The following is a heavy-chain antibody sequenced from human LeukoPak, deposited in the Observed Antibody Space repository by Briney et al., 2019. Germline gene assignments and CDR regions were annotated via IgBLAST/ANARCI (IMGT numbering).Heavy chain of an antibody. CDR3: AKNGRIADDYYYGMDV. Sequence: GGSLRLSCAASGSTFSSYSMNWVRQAPGKGLEWVSYISSSSSTIYYADSVKGRFTISRDNAKNSLYLQMNSLRAEDTALYYCAKNGRIADDYYYGMDVWGQGTTVTVSS. CDR2: ISSSSSTI. V-gene: IGHV3-48*04. D-gene: IGHD6-13*01. CDR1: GSTFSSYS. J-gene: IGHJ6*02.